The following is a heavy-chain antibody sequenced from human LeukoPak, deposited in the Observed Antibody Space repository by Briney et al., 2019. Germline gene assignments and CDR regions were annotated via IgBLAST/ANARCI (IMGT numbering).Heavy chain of an antibody. V-gene: IGHV4-31*03. CDR2: IYYSGNT. D-gene: IGHD4-17*01. CDR1: GSSISSGGYY. CDR3: ARSTVPYYFDY. Sequence: SETLSLTCTVSGSSISSGGYYWSWIRQRPGKDLEWIGYIYYSGNTYYNPSLKSRVTISVDTSKNQFSLKLNSVTAADTAVYYCARSTVPYYFDYWGQGTLVTVSS. J-gene: IGHJ4*01.